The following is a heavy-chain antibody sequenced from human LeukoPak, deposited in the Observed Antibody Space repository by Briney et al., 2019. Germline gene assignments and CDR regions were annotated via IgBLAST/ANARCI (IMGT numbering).Heavy chain of an antibody. CDR3: ARASYYYDSSGYYYVPFDY. Sequence: SETLSLTCTVSGGSISSYYWSWIRQPAGKGLEWIGRIYTSGSTNYNPSLKSRVTMSVDTSKNQFSLKLSSVTAADTAAYYCARASYYYDSSGYYYVPFDYWGQGTLVTVSS. CDR1: GGSISSYY. V-gene: IGHV4-4*07. J-gene: IGHJ4*02. CDR2: IYTSGST. D-gene: IGHD3-22*01.